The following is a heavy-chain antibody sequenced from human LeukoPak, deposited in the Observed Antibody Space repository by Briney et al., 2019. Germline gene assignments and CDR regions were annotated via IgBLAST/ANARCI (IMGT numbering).Heavy chain of an antibody. V-gene: IGHV3-66*04. CDR1: GLTVSSNF. CDR2: ICSGGNT. CDR3: ARQPDATNPCY. J-gene: IGHJ4*02. D-gene: IGHD1-14*01. Sequence: GGSLRLSCAVSGLTVSSNFMNWVRQAPGKGLEWVSIICSGGNTYYADSVKGRFTNSRDNSNNTLYLQMSRLRAEDTAIYYCARQPDATNPCYWGQGTLVTVSS.